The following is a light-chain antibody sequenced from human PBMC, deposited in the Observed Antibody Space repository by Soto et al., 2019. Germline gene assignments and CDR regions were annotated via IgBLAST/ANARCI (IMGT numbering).Light chain of an antibody. J-gene: IGKJ5*01. Sequence: DMQMTQSPCSRSSSLGDRVTITCQASQDINNYLNWYQQKPGKAPKLLIYDASTLETGVPSRFSGSGAGTDFTFTISSLQTEDIATYYCQQYHNLPTFGQGTRLEIK. V-gene: IGKV1-33*01. CDR2: DAS. CDR3: QQYHNLPT. CDR1: QDINNY.